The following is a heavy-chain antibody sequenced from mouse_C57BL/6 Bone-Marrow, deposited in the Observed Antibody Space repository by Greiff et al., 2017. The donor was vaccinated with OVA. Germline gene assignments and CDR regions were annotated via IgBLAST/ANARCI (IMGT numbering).Heavy chain of an antibody. D-gene: IGHD1-1*01. Sequence: QVQLQQPGAELVRPGTSVKMSCKASGYTFTNYWMHWVKQRHGQGLEWIGVIAPSDSYINYNQKFKGRATLTVDTSSSTAYMHLSSLTSDDSAVYYCAHYGSILYLHYWGQGTSLTVSS. CDR2: IAPSDSYI. J-gene: IGHJ2*02. CDR1: GYTFTNYW. V-gene: IGHV1-59*01. CDR3: AHYGSILYLHY.